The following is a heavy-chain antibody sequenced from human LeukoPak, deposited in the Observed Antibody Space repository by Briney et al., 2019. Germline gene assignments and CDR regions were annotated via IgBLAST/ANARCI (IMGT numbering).Heavy chain of an antibody. Sequence: GGSLRLSCAAFGLTVTNAWMNWVRQAPGKGLEWVGRIASKTDGGTTDYAAPVKGRFTISRDDSKNTLYLQMNSLKTEDTAVYYCTTTALYSYGYGDYYYYGMDVWGQGTTVTVSS. CDR1: GLTVTNAW. D-gene: IGHD5-18*01. J-gene: IGHJ6*02. V-gene: IGHV3-15*04. CDR2: IASKTDGGTT. CDR3: TTTALYSYGYGDYYYYGMDV.